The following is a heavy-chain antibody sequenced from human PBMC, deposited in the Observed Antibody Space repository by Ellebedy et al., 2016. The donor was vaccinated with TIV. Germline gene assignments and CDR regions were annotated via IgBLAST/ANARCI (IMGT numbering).Heavy chain of an antibody. CDR3: ARGPQVARYFQH. J-gene: IGHJ1*01. D-gene: IGHD5-12*01. CDR1: GYTFTSYD. V-gene: IGHV1-8*01. Sequence: ASVKVSCXASGYTFTSYDICWVRQATGQRLEWMGWMNPTSGNTGYADKFRGRVTMTRDISLNTAYMELSSLKSEDTAVYFCARGPQVARYFQHWGQGALVTVSS. CDR2: MNPTSGNT.